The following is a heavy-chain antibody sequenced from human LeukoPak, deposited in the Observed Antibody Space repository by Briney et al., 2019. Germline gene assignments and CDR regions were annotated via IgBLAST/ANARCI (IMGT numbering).Heavy chain of an antibody. CDR3: ARDQLRYFDWLPYY. D-gene: IGHD3-9*01. Sequence: PGGPLRLSCAASGFTFSSYEMNWVRQAPGKGLEWVSYISSSGSAIYYADSVKGRFTISRDNAKNSLYLQMNSLRAEDTAVYYCARDQLRYFDWLPYYWGQGTLVTVS. V-gene: IGHV3-48*03. CDR1: GFTFSSYE. J-gene: IGHJ4*02. CDR2: ISSSGSAI.